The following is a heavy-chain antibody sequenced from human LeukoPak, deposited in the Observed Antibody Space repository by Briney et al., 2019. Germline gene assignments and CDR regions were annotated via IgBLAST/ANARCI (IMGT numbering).Heavy chain of an antibody. D-gene: IGHD6-6*01. CDR3: ARDSSSSPADDYYFDY. V-gene: IGHV3-30*03. CDR1: GFTFSSYG. Sequence: PGRSLRLSCAASGFTFSSYGMHWVRQAPGKGLEWVAVISYDGSNKYYADSVKGRFTISRDNSKNTLYLQMNSLRAEDTAVYYCARDSSSSPADDYYFDYWGQGTLVTVSS. CDR2: ISYDGSNK. J-gene: IGHJ4*02.